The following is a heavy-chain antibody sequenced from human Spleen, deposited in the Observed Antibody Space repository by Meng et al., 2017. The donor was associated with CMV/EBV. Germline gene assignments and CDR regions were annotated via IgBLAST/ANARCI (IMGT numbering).Heavy chain of an antibody. J-gene: IGHJ6*02. CDR3: ARGFGGLHFFYGMDV. CDR1: GGSFSGYY. CDR2: INHSGST. V-gene: IGHV4-34*01. D-gene: IGHD4-23*01. Sequence: SQTLSLTCGVYGGSFSGYYWSWVRQPPGKGLEWIGGINHSGSTDYSPSLKSRVTISVDTSKKQFSLKLSSVTAADTAMYYCARGFGGLHFFYGMDVWGQGTTVTVSS.